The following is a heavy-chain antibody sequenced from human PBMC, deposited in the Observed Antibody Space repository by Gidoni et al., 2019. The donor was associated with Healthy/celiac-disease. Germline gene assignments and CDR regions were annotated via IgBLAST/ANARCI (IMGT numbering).Heavy chain of an antibody. V-gene: IGHV4-34*01. Sequence: QVQLQPWGAGLLKPSETLSLTCAVYGGSFSGYYWSRIRQPPWKGLEWIGEINHSGSTNYNPYLKRRVTISVDTSKNQFSLKLSSVTAADTAVYYCARVGIDGSGSFHGMDVWGQGTTVTVSS. J-gene: IGHJ6*02. D-gene: IGHD3-10*01. CDR1: GGSFSGYY. CDR3: ARVGIDGSGSFHGMDV. CDR2: INHSGST.